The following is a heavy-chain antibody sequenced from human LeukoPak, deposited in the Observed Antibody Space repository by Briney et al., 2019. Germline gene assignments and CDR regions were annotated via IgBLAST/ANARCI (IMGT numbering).Heavy chain of an antibody. CDR1: GFTYNNYY. D-gene: IGHD2/OR15-2a*01. J-gene: IGHJ5*02. CDR2: INQDGSRR. Sequence: QAGGTLRLSCAASGFTYNNYYMSWVRQALGKGLEWVANINQDGSRRYYMDSVKGRFTISRDNAKKSVYLQMDSLRAEDTAVYYCARSLWPEDLWGQGTLVTVSS. V-gene: IGHV3-7*01. CDR3: ARSLWPEDL.